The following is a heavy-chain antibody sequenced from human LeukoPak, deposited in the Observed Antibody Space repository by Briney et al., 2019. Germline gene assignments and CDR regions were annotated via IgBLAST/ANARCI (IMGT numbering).Heavy chain of an antibody. Sequence: SETLSLTCVVSGGSISTASYYWGWIRQPPGKGLDWIGTISYSGSTHYNPSLKSRVTISLDTSKNQFSLKLNSVTAADTAVYFCARLFYDHLWGTRRNGWDYFDYWGQGNLVTVSS. D-gene: IGHD3-16*01. J-gene: IGHJ4*02. CDR1: GGSISTASYY. CDR2: ISYSGST. V-gene: IGHV4-39*01. CDR3: ARLFYDHLWGTRRNGWDYFDY.